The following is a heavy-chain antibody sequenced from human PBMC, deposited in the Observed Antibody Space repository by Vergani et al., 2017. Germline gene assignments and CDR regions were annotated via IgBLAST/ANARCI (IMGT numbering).Heavy chain of an antibody. CDR2: ISGSGGST. V-gene: IGHV3-23*01. CDR3: AKANPRNSGYDYLYYYHAMDV. D-gene: IGHD5-12*01. J-gene: IGHJ6*02. CDR1: GFTFNHYA. Sequence: EVQLLESGGDLVQPGGSLRLSCAASGFTFNHYAMNWVRQATGKGLEWVSGISGSGGSTYYAGSVKGRFTISRDSSKNTLYLQMNSLSAGDTAVYYCAKANPRNSGYDYLYYYHAMDVWGQGPTVTVSS.